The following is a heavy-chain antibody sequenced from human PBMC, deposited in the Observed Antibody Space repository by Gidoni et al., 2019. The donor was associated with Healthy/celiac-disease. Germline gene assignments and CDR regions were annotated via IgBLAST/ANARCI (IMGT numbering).Heavy chain of an antibody. V-gene: IGHV4-34*01. CDR2: INHSGST. Sequence: QVQLQQWGAGLSKPSETLSPTCAVYGGSFSGYYWSWIRQPPGKGLEWIGEINHSGSTNYNPSLKSRVTISVDTSKNQFSLKLSSVTAADTAVYYCARGRLRFLEWLSQNWFDPWGQGTLVTVSS. CDR3: ARGRLRFLEWLSQNWFDP. D-gene: IGHD3-3*01. CDR1: GGSFSGYY. J-gene: IGHJ5*02.